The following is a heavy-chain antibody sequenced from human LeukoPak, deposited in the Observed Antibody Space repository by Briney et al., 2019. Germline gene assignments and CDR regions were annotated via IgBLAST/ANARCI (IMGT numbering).Heavy chain of an antibody. CDR3: AREGRWLVRRIPFDI. V-gene: IGHV1-2*02. CDR1: GYTFTGYY. D-gene: IGHD6-19*01. J-gene: IGHJ3*02. Sequence: ASVKVSCKASGYTFTGYYMHWVRQAPGQGLEWMGWINPNSGGTNYAQKFQGRVTMTRDTSISTAYMELGRLRSDDTAVYYCAREGRWLVRRIPFDIWGQGTMVTVSS. CDR2: INPNSGGT.